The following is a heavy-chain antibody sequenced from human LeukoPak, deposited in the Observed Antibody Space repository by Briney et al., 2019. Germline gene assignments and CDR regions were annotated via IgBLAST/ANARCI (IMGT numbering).Heavy chain of an antibody. CDR1: GYTFTGYY. D-gene: IGHD2-15*01. J-gene: IGHJ4*02. CDR3: ARDPLYCSGGSCYSY. Sequence: ASVKVSCKASGYTFTGYYMHWVRQAPGQGLEWMGWINPNSGGTNYAQKFQGRVTMTRDTSISTAYMELSRLRSDDTAVYYCARDPLYCSGGSCYSYWGQGTLVTVSS. CDR2: INPNSGGT. V-gene: IGHV1-2*02.